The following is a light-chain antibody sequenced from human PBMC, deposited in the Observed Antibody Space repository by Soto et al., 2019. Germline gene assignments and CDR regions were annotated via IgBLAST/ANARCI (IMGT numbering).Light chain of an antibody. CDR1: QSVSSSY. J-gene: IGKJ1*01. Sequence: EIVLTQSPGTLSLSPGDSATLSCRASQSVSSSYLAWYQQKPGQAPRLLIYGESSRATGIPDRFSGSGSGTDLTLTISRLEPEDFAVYYCQQYGSSLWTFGQGTKVDIK. CDR2: GES. V-gene: IGKV3-20*01. CDR3: QQYGSSLWT.